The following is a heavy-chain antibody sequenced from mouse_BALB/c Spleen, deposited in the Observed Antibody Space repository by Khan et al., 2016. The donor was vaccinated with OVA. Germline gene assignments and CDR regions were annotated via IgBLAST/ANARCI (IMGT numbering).Heavy chain of an antibody. CDR2: ISYSGNT. Sequence: EVQLQESGPGLVKPSQSLSLTCTVTGYSITSEFAWNWIRQFPGNKLEWMGYISYSGNTRYNPSLKSLISITRDTSRNQFFLQLNSVTTEDTATYYCARKDNYDYDQFPYWGQGTLVTVSA. V-gene: IGHV3-2*02. CDR1: GYSITSEFA. CDR3: ARKDNYDYDQFPY. D-gene: IGHD2-4*01. J-gene: IGHJ3*01.